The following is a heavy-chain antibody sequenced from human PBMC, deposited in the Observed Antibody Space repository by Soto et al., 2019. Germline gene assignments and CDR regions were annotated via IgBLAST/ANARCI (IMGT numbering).Heavy chain of an antibody. V-gene: IGHV4-4*02. CDR3: AGSGYYPNSGMDV. Sequence: SETLSLTCVVSGGSMSSSNWWSWVRQPPGKGLEWIGEIYYSGSTKFNPSLRSRVTISVDTSKNQFSLKLSSVTAADTAVYYCAGSGYYPNSGMDVWGQGTTVTVSS. J-gene: IGHJ6*02. CDR1: GGSMSSSNW. D-gene: IGHD3-22*01. CDR2: IYYSGST.